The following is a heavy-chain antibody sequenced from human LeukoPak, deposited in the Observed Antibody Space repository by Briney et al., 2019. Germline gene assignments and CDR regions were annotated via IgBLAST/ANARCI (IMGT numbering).Heavy chain of an antibody. CDR2: INGSGGTT. CDR3: ANPPTVTKTRFDS. CDR1: GFTFSSYA. V-gene: IGHV3-23*01. Sequence: GGSLRLSCAASGFTFSSYAMSWVRQAPGKGLEWVSDINGSGGTTYYADSVKGRFTISRDNSKNTLYLQMNSLRAEDTAVYYCANPPTVTKTRFDSWGQGTLVTVSS. J-gene: IGHJ5*01. D-gene: IGHD4-17*01.